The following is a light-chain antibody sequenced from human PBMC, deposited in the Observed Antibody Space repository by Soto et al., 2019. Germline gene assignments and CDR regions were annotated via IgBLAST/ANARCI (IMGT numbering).Light chain of an antibody. CDR2: EVT. J-gene: IGLJ2*01. Sequence: QSALTQPASVSGSLGQSITISCTGSSSVVGSYNLVSWYQQHPGKAPKLMINEVTKRPSGISDRFSGSKSGNTASLTISGLQAEDEAEYYCSSYLGPNTVIFGGGTKLTVL. CDR1: SSVVGSYNL. CDR3: SSYLGPNTVI. V-gene: IGLV2-23*02.